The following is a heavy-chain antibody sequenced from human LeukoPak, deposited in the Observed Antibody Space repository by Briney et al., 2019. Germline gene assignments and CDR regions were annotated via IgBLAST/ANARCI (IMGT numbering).Heavy chain of an antibody. CDR3: SRGRADGYSGYDFGDY. Sequence: ASVKVSCKASGYTFTGYYMHWVRQAPGQGLEWMGWINPNSGGTDYAQKFQGRVTMARDTSISTAYMELSSLTSDDTAVYYCSRGRADGYSGYDFGDYWGQGTLVTVSS. CDR1: GYTFTGYY. V-gene: IGHV1-2*02. D-gene: IGHD5-12*01. J-gene: IGHJ4*02. CDR2: INPNSGGT.